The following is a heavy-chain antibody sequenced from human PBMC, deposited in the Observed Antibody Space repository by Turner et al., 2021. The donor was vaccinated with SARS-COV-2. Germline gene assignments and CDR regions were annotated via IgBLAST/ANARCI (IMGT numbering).Heavy chain of an antibody. J-gene: IGHJ5*02. Sequence: QVQLQESGPGLVKPSETLSLTCSVSGFSITTYYWSWIRQPPGKGLEYIGYISHRGTTHYAPSLRGRVTISIDMSKNQFSLQLNSVTAADTAVYYCARLSAAALDPWGQGTLVTVFS. CDR1: GFSITTYY. CDR3: ARLSAAALDP. D-gene: IGHD6-13*01. CDR2: ISHRGTT. V-gene: IGHV4-59*08.